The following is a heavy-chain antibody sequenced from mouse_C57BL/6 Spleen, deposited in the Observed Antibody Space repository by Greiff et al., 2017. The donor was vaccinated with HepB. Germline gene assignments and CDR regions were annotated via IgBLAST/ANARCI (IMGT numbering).Heavy chain of an antibody. Sequence: VHLVESGAELVKPGASVKISCKASGYAFSSYWMNWVKQRPGKGLEWIGQIYPGDGDTNYNGKFKGKATLTADKSSSTAYMQLSSLTSEDSAVYFCARASHEYFDVWGTGTTVTVSS. D-gene: IGHD6-2*01. V-gene: IGHV1-80*01. CDR2: IYPGDGDT. J-gene: IGHJ1*03. CDR3: ARASHEYFDV. CDR1: GYAFSSYW.